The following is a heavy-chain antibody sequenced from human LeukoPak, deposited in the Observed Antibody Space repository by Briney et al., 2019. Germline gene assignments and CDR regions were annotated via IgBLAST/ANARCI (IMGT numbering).Heavy chain of an antibody. CDR2: IYYRGSH. J-gene: IGHJ3*02. V-gene: IGHV4-59*08. CDR1: GGSISSYY. D-gene: IGHD2-2*01. Sequence: SEPLSLTCTVSGGSISSYYWRWLRHPPGKGLEWLGYIYYRGSHNNNPSLKSGVTISVDTCKNQFSLKLSSVTAADTAVYYCARAEYCSSTSCYLSAFDNWGQGTMVTVSS. CDR3: ARAEYCSSTSCYLSAFDN.